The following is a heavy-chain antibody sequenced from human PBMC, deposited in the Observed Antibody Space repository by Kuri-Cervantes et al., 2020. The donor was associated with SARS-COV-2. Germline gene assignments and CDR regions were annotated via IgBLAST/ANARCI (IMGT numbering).Heavy chain of an antibody. V-gene: IGHV1-18*04. Sequence: ASVKVSCKASGYTFTCYYMHWVRQATGQGLEWMGWINPNNGNTNYAQKLQGRVTMTTDTSTSTAYMELRSLRSDDTAVYYCARTPDPEASYDFWSGYHYYYYMDVWGKGTTVTVSS. CDR1: GYTFTCYY. J-gene: IGHJ6*03. D-gene: IGHD3-3*01. CDR2: INPNNGNT. CDR3: ARTPDPEASYDFWSGYHYYYYMDV.